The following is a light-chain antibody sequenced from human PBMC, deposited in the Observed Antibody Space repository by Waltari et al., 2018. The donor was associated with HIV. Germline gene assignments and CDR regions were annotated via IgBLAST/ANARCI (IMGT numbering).Light chain of an antibody. Sequence: QSALPQPRSVSVSPGQSVTISCTGTSSDVGGFNSVSWYQQHPAHAHKLMLYEVSKRPSGVPDRFSGSKSGNTASLTISGLQAEDEADYYCCSYAGSYTEVFGGGTKLTVL. CDR1: SSDVGGFNS. J-gene: IGLJ2*01. CDR3: CSYAGSYTEV. V-gene: IGLV2-11*01. CDR2: EVS.